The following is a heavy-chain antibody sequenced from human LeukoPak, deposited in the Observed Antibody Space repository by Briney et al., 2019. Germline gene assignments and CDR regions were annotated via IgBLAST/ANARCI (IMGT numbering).Heavy chain of an antibody. D-gene: IGHD5-12*01. J-gene: IGHJ4*02. Sequence: ASVKVSCKASGYTFTGYYMHWVRQAPGQGLEWMGWISTYNGNTNYAQKLQGRVTMTTDTSTTTAYMELRSLRSDDTAVYYCARGDSGYAFAPFDYWGQGTLVIVSS. CDR1: GYTFTGYY. CDR2: ISTYNGNT. V-gene: IGHV1-18*04. CDR3: ARGDSGYAFAPFDY.